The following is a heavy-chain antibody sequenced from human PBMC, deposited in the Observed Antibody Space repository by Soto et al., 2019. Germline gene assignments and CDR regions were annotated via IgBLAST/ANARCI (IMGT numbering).Heavy chain of an antibody. D-gene: IGHD3-22*01. CDR3: ARGGAYYDRSGYQSY. V-gene: IGHV4-61*01. Sequence: QVQLQESGPRLVKPPETLSLTCTVSGGSVSSGSYYWSWIRQPPGKGLEWIGSLYDSGSTNYNPSLKSRVTLSLDTSKNQFLLKLNSVTADTAVYYCARGGAYYDRSGYQSYWGQGTLVTVSS. CDR2: LYDSGST. CDR1: GGSVSSGSYY. J-gene: IGHJ4*02.